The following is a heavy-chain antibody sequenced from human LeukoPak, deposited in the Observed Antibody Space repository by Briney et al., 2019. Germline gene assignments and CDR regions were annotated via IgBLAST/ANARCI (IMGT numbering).Heavy chain of an antibody. CDR3: ARTPINSYGYDYYYGMDV. D-gene: IGHD5-18*01. J-gene: IGHJ6*02. CDR2: IYYSGST. CDR1: GGSISSYY. Sequence: TLSLTCTVSGGSISSYYWSWIRQPPGKGLEWIGYIYYSGSTNYNPSLKSRVTISVDTSKNQFSLKLSSVTAADTAVYYCARTPINSYGYDYYYGMDVWGQGTTVTVSS. V-gene: IGHV4-59*01.